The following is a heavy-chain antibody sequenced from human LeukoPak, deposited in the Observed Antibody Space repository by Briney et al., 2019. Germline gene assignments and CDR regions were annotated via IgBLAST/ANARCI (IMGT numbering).Heavy chain of an antibody. V-gene: IGHV3-23*01. J-gene: IGHJ3*01. CDR2: ISGSGDST. D-gene: IGHD6-19*01. CDR1: GFTFSSYA. Sequence: GGSLRLSCAASGFTFSSYAMSWVRQAPGKGLEWVSSISGSGDSTYYADSVKGRFTISRDNSKSTLYLQMNSLRADDTAVYYCAKGTGSGWYDAFDFWGQGTMVTISS. CDR3: AKGTGSGWYDAFDF.